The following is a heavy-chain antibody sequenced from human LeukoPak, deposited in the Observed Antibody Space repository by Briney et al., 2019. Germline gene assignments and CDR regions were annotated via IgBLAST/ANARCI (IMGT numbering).Heavy chain of an antibody. Sequence: GGSLRLSCAASGLTVSSNYMSWVRQAPGKGLEWVSVIYSGGSTYYADSVKGRFTISRHNSKNTLYLQMNSLRAEDTAVYYCARGAPYYYYGMDVWGQGTTVTVSS. D-gene: IGHD3-16*01. CDR1: GLTVSSNY. CDR3: ARGAPYYYYGMDV. V-gene: IGHV3-53*04. J-gene: IGHJ6*02. CDR2: IYSGGST.